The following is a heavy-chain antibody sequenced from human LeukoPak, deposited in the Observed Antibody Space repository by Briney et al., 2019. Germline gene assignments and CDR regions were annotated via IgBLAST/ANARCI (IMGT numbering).Heavy chain of an antibody. CDR3: ARDHGTSWYHYFDC. J-gene: IGHJ4*02. D-gene: IGHD6-13*01. CDR2: ISYSGSA. CDR1: GASIASGDYY. V-gene: IGHV4-30-4*08. Sequence: SGTLSLTCTVSGASIASGDYYWSWIRQPPGKPLEWIGYISYSGSAFHNPSLKSRTNISFDTAKNHISLRLSSVTAADTAVYYCARDHGTSWYHYFDCWGKGIRVTVSS.